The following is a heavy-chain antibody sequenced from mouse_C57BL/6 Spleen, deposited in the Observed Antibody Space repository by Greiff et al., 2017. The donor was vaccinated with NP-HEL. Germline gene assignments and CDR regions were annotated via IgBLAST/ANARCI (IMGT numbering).Heavy chain of an antibody. D-gene: IGHD1-1*01. V-gene: IGHV1-15*01. CDR2: IDPETGGT. J-gene: IGHJ1*03. CDR1: GYTFTDYE. CDR3: TRCGSSYLWYFDV. Sequence: QVQLQQSGAELVRPGASVTLSCKASGYTFTDYEMHWVKQTPVHGLEWIGAIDPETGGTAYNQKFKGKAILTADKSSSTAYMELRSLTSEDSAVYYCTRCGSSYLWYFDVWGTGTTVTVSS.